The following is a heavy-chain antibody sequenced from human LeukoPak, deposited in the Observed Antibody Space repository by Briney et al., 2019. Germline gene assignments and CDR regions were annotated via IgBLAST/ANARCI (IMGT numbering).Heavy chain of an antibody. CDR2: ISYDGSNK. V-gene: IGHV3-30*04. J-gene: IGHJ6*03. CDR3: ARAHLSSSSTDYMDV. CDR1: GFTFSSYA. D-gene: IGHD6-6*01. Sequence: GGSLRLSCAASGFTFSSYAMHWVRQAPGKGLEWVAVISYDGSNKYYADSVKGRFTISRDNSKNTLSLQMNSLRPEDTAVYYCARAHLSSSSTDYMDVWGKGTTVTVSS.